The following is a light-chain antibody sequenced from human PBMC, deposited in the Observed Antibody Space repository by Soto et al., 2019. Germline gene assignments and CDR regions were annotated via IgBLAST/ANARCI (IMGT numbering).Light chain of an antibody. CDR1: QRLKTYS. CDR2: AVS. Sequence: EIGLMQFPGPLSLSPGERATLSCRASQRLKTYSIAWYQQKPGLAPRLLISAVSIRATDIPDWVNGGESGTDFTRNISVLEPDDLAMYCSYPYCLSPWTFGQGTRWESK. J-gene: IGKJ1*01. V-gene: IGKV3-20*01. CDR3: YPYCLSPWT.